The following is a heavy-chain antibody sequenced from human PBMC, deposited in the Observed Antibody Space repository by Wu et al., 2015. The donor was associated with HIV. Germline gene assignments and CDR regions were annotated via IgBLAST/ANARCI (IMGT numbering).Heavy chain of an antibody. J-gene: IGHJ4*02. CDR2: INPNSGGFNYDT. D-gene: IGHD5-12*01. CDR1: GFTFIDYY. CDR3: ARSHKWLQLRYPGNFDY. V-gene: IGHV1-2*02. Sequence: QVQLVQSGARNKGAVGPSVKVSCKASGFTFIDYYFHWVRQAPGQGLEWMGWINPNSGGFNYDTKYNKKFQGRLTMTRDMSSSTVYVELKRLTSEDTAMYFCARSHKWLQLRYPGNFDYWGQGT.